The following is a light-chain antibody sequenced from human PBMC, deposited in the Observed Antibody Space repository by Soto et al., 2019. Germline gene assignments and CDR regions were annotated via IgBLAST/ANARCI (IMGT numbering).Light chain of an antibody. CDR2: NND. CDR3: SAWDASLSALL. Sequence: QSVLSQPPSASGTPGQTVTISCSGRSSNIGSNIVNWYQQLPGTAPKLLIYNNDHRPSGVADRFSGSKSGTSASLAISGLQSEDEADYYCSAWDASLSALLFGGGTQLTVL. J-gene: IGLJ3*02. CDR1: SSNIGSNI. V-gene: IGLV1-44*01.